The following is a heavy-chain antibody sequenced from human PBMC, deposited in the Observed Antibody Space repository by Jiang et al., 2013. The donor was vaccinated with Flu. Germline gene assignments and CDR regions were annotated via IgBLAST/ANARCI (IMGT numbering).Heavy chain of an antibody. CDR1: GGSISSSSYY. D-gene: IGHD3-10*01. V-gene: IGHV4-39*02. J-gene: IGHJ4*02. CDR2: IYYSGST. CDR3: AREESGFGSYYASQDFDY. Sequence: GSGLVKPSETLSLTCTVSGGSISSSSYYWGWIRQPPGKGLEWIGSIYYSGSTYYNPSLKSRVTISVDTSKNQFSLKLSSVTAADTAVYYCAREESGFGSYYASQDFDYVGPGNAGHRLL.